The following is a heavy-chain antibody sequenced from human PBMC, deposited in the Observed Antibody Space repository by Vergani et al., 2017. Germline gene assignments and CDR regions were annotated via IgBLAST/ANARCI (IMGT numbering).Heavy chain of an antibody. Sequence: EVQLLESGGGLVQPGGSLRLSCAASGFTFSSYAMSWVRQAPGKGLEWVSAISGSGGSTYYADSVKGRFIISRDNAKNTLYLQMNSLRAEDTAVYYCARGYSYGYPPAGAFDIWGQGTMVTVSS. J-gene: IGHJ3*02. CDR3: ARGYSYGYPPAGAFDI. CDR1: GFTFSSYA. D-gene: IGHD5-18*01. CDR2: ISGSGGST. V-gene: IGHV3-23*01.